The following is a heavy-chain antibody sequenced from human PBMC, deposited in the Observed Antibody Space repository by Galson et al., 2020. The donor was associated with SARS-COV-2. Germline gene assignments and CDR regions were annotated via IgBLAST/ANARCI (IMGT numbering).Heavy chain of an antibody. J-gene: IGHJ6*03. Sequence: GGSLRLSCAVSGFTVSRSYMSWVRQTPEKGLEWVSIIYDLGSTYYADSVKGRFSISRDSAKKTLYLQMNSLRAEDSALYYCAKVSYTTSPAEWSFQRAYHYYMDVWGKGTTVIVSS. CDR1: GFTVSRSY. CDR2: IYDLGST. V-gene: IGHV3-66*02. D-gene: IGHD3-16*01. CDR3: AKVSYTTSPAEWSFQRAYHYYMDV.